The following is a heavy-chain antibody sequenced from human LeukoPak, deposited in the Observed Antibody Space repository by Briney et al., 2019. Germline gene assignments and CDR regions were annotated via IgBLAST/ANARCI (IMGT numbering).Heavy chain of an antibody. CDR2: IIPILGIA. V-gene: IGHV1-69*04. Sequence: SVKVSCKASGGTFSSYAISWVRQAPGQGLEWMGRIIPILGIANYAQKFQGRVTITADKSTSTAYMELSSLRSEDTAVYYCARAPSSGWSPFDYWGQGTLVTVSS. CDR1: GGTFSSYA. D-gene: IGHD6-19*01. CDR3: ARAPSSGWSPFDY. J-gene: IGHJ4*02.